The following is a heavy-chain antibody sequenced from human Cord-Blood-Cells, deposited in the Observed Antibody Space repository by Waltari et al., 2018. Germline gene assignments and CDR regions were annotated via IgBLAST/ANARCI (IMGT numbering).Heavy chain of an antibody. CDR2: INHSGST. Sequence: QVQLQQWGAGLLKPSETLSLTCAVYGGSFSGYYWSWIGQPPRKGVEWIGEINHSGSTNYSPSLKSRVTRSVDTSKNQFALKLGYVTAADTAVYYCATENILGKGDYWGQGTLVTVSS. D-gene: IGHD1-26*01. J-gene: IGHJ4*02. CDR3: ATENILGKGDY. CDR1: GGSFSGYY. V-gene: IGHV4-34*01.